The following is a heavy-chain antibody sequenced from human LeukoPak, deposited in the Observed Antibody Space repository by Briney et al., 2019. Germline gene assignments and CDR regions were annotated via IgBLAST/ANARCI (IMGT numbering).Heavy chain of an antibody. CDR1: GFTFSSYG. CDR3: AKVVDYYDSLDYFDY. V-gene: IGHV3-30*02. J-gene: IGHJ4*02. Sequence: GGSLRLSCAASGFTFSSYGMHWVRQAPGKGLEWVSFIRFDGTNKYYADSVKGRFTISRDNSKNTLYLQMNSLRAEDTAVYYCAKVVDYYDSLDYFDYWGQGTLVTVSS. D-gene: IGHD3-22*01. CDR2: IRFDGTNK.